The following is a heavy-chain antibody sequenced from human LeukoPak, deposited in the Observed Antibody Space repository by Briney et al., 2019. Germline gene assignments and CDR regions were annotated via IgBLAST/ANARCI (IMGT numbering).Heavy chain of an antibody. CDR1: GFTFSNYW. V-gene: IGHV3-30-3*01. Sequence: GGSLRLSCAASGFTFSNYWMSWVRQAPGKGLEWVAVISYDGSNKYYADSVKGRFTISRDNSKNTLYLQMNSLRAEDTAVYYCATVPTTVTTSWGQGTLVTVSS. D-gene: IGHD4-17*01. CDR3: ATVPTTVTTS. CDR2: ISYDGSNK. J-gene: IGHJ4*02.